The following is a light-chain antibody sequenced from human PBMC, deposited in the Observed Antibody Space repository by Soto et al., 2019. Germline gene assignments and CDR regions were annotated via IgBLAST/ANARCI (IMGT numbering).Light chain of an antibody. J-gene: IGKJ3*01. CDR3: QQYYSTPFT. CDR1: QSVLYSSNNKNY. CDR2: WAS. V-gene: IGKV4-1*01. Sequence: DIVMTQSPDSLAVSLGERATINCKSSQSVLYSSNNKNYLAWYQQKPGQPPKLLIYWASTRESGVPDRFSGSGSGTDFTLTISSLQAEDVAVYYCQQYYSTPFTFGPGTKVYI.